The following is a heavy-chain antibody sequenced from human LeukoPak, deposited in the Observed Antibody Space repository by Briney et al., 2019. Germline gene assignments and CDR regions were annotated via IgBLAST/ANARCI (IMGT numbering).Heavy chain of an antibody. CDR2: ISGSGGST. D-gene: IGHD5-18*01. J-gene: IGHJ6*02. CDR3: AKPGNVDTAMGYYYGMDV. CDR1: GFTFSSYA. V-gene: IGHV3-23*01. Sequence: GGSLRLSCAASGFTFSSYAMSWVRQAPGKGLEWVSAISGSGGSTYYADSVKGRFTISRDNSKNTLYLQMNSLRAEDTAVYYCAKPGNVDTAMGYYYGMDVGGQGTTVTVSS.